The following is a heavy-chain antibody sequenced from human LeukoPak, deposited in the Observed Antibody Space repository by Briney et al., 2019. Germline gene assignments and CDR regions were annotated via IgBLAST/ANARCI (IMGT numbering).Heavy chain of an antibody. Sequence: ASVKVSCKASGYTFTGYYMHWVRQAPGQGLEWMGWINPNSGGTNYAQKFQGRVTMTRDTSISTAYMELSRLRSDDTAVYYCAREPPRHGALTTGGRYWGQGTLVTVSS. V-gene: IGHV1-2*02. D-gene: IGHD4/OR15-4a*01. CDR1: GYTFTGYY. CDR3: AREPPRHGALTTGGRY. CDR2: INPNSGGT. J-gene: IGHJ4*02.